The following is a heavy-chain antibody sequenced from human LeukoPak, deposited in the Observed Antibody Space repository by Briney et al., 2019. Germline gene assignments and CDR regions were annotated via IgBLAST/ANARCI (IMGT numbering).Heavy chain of an antibody. CDR1: GGSYSAYS. Sequence: PSETLSLTCVVYGGSYSAYSWNWIRQPPGKGLEWIGEINHSGSTNSSPSLKSRVTISVDTSKNQFSLKLSSVTAADTAVYYCARVHYGDYAEYFQHWGQGTLVTVSS. D-gene: IGHD4-17*01. V-gene: IGHV4-34*01. J-gene: IGHJ1*01. CDR2: INHSGST. CDR3: ARVHYGDYAEYFQH.